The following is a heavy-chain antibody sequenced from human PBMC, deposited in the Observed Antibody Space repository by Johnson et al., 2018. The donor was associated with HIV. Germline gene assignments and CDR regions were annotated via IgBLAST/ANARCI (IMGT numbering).Heavy chain of an antibody. CDR1: QFTFSTYY. Sequence: VQLVESGGGLAKPAWSPRLSCAASQFTFSTYYMNCVRQAPGNGLEWISYISRSGSTIYYADSVKCRFTISRDNSKNTLYLQMNSLRAEDTAVYYCAREGDSSGMVFLDAFDIWGQGTMVT. CDR2: ISRSGSTI. CDR3: AREGDSSGMVFLDAFDI. D-gene: IGHD3-22*01. V-gene: IGHV3-48*01. J-gene: IGHJ3*02.